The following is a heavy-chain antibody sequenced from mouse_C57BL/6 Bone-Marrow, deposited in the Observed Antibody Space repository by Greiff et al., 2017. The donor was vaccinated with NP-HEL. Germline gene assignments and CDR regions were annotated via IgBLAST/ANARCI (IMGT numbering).Heavy chain of an antibody. Sequence: VQLQQSGAELVRPGASVKLSCTASGFNIKDDYMHWVKQRPEQGLEWIGWIDHENGDTEYASKFQGKATITADTSSNTAYLQLSSLTSEDTAVYYCTTNYYGSSYWYFDVWGTGTTVTVSS. CDR2: IDHENGDT. CDR3: TTNYYGSSYWYFDV. D-gene: IGHD1-1*01. V-gene: IGHV14-4*01. CDR1: GFNIKDDY. J-gene: IGHJ1*03.